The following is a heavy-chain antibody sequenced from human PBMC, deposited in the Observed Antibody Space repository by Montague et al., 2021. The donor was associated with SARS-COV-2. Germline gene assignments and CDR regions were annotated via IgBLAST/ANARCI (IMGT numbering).Heavy chain of an antibody. D-gene: IGHD3-3*01. J-gene: IGHJ4*02. Sequence: SDTLSLTCTVSGRSVSSGSFHWSWIRQLPGKGLEYIGYISSSGSANYNPSFKSRVAISLDTSENQLSLRLSSVTAADTAVYYCANKGAYDVPIDYWGLGTLVTVSS. CDR3: ANKGAYDVPIDY. CDR1: GRSVSSGSFH. CDR2: ISSSGSA. V-gene: IGHV4-61*01.